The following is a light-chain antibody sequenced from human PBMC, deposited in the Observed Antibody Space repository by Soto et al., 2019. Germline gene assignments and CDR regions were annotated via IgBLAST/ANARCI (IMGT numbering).Light chain of an antibody. CDR1: QSVTSSY. Sequence: EIVLTNSPGTLSLSRGEIATLSCRASQSVTSSYLAWFQQKPGQAPRLLMYGASSRATGIPDRFSGSGSGTDFTLTFSSLQSEDFAVYHCQQYNDWPPITFGQATRLEIK. CDR3: QQYNDWPPIT. V-gene: IGKV3-20*01. J-gene: IGKJ5*01. CDR2: GAS.